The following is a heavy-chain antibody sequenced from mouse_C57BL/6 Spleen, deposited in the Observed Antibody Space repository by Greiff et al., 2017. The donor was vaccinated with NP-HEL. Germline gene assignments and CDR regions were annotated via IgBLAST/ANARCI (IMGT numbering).Heavy chain of an antibody. CDR2: INPGSGGT. D-gene: IGHD1-1*01. CDR3: AGGRLNYYGSDV. J-gene: IGHJ1*03. V-gene: IGHV1-54*01. CDR1: GYAFTNYL. Sequence: VQLQQSGAELVRPGTSVKVSCKASGYAFTNYLIEWVKQRPGQGLEWIGVINPGSGGTNYNEKFKGKATLTADKSSSTAYMQLSSLTSEDSAVYFCAGGRLNYYGSDVWGTGTTVTVSS.